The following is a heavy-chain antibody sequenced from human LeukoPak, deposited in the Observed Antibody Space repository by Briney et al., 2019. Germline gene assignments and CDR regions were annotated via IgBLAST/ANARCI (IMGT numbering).Heavy chain of an antibody. J-gene: IGHJ4*02. CDR3: ARDNYGGNSGFDY. CDR1: GGSISSHY. D-gene: IGHD4-23*01. V-gene: IGHV4-59*11. Sequence: SETLSLTCTVSGGSISSHYWSWIRQPPGKGLEWIGYIYYSGSTNYNPSLKSRVTTSVDTSKNQFSLKLSSVTAADTAVYYCARDNYGGNSGFDYWGQGTLVTVSS. CDR2: IYYSGST.